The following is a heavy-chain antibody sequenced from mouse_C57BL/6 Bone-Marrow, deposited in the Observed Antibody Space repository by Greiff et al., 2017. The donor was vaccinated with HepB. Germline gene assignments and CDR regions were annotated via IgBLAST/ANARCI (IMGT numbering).Heavy chain of an antibody. Sequence: EVQLQESGGDLVKPGGSLKLSCAASGFTFSSYGMSWVRQTPDKRLEWVATISSGGSYTYYPDSVKGRFTISRDNAKNTLYLQMSSLKSEDTAMYYCARQDYYGTDYYAMDYWGQGTSVTVSS. D-gene: IGHD1-1*01. V-gene: IGHV5-6*01. CDR3: ARQDYYGTDYYAMDY. CDR1: GFTFSSYG. CDR2: ISSGGSYT. J-gene: IGHJ4*01.